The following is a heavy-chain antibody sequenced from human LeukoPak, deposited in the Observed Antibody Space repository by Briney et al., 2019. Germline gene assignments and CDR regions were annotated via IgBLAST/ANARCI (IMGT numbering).Heavy chain of an antibody. CDR2: SYTSETT. V-gene: IGHV4-4*09. CDR3: ARLLYGSGSYFDY. D-gene: IGHD3-10*01. Sequence: KPWETLSLTCTVSGGSISSHYWSWIRQPPGKGLGWIGYSYTSETTNTNPSLKSRVTISVDTSKNQISLKLSSVTAADTAVYYCARLLYGSGSYFDYWGQGTLVTVSS. J-gene: IGHJ4*02. CDR1: GGSISSHY.